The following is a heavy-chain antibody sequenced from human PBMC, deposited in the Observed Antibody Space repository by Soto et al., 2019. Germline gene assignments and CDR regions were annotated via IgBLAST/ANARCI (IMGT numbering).Heavy chain of an antibody. Sequence: PSETLPLTCTVSGGSIRSGDSYWSWIRQPPGKGLEWIGYIYYSGSTYYNPSLKSRVTISLDTSKNQFSLNLSSVTAADTAVYYCARTHYSDRSGTDYWGQGTPVTVSS. CDR2: IYYSGST. D-gene: IGHD3-22*01. CDR3: ARTHYSDRSGTDY. CDR1: GGSIRSGDSY. V-gene: IGHV4-30-4*01. J-gene: IGHJ4*02.